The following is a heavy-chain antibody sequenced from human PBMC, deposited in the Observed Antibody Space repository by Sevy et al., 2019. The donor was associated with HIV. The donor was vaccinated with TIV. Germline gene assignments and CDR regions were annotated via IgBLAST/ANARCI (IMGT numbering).Heavy chain of an antibody. J-gene: IGHJ4*02. CDR3: ATDPASYYYDSTGYMGGY. Sequence: ASVKVSCKVSGYTLTELSIHWVRQAPGKGLEWMGGFDPEDGETIYAQKFQDRLTMTGDKSTDTAYMELNSLKSEDTAMYYCATDPASYYYDSTGYMGGYWGQGTLVTVSS. V-gene: IGHV1-24*01. CDR2: FDPEDGET. D-gene: IGHD3-22*01. CDR1: GYTLTELS.